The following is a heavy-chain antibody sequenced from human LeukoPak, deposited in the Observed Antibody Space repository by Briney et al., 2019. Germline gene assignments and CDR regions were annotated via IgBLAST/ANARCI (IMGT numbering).Heavy chain of an antibody. J-gene: IGHJ6*03. CDR3: ARGPGYCSGGSCYSHYYYYYMDV. CDR2: IYYSGST. D-gene: IGHD2-15*01. Sequence: SGTLSLTCTVSGGSISSYYWSWIRQPPGKGLEWIGYIYYSGSTNYNPSLKSRVTISVDTSKNQFSLKLSSVTAADTAVYYCARGPGYCSGGSCYSHYYYYYMDVWGKGTTVTVSS. V-gene: IGHV4-59*01. CDR1: GGSISSYY.